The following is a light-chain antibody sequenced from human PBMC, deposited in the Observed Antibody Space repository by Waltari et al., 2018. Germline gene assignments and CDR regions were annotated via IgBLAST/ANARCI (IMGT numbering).Light chain of an antibody. Sequence: LLTQSPGTRPLSPGERATLSCRSSQSTTKKFVAWYPQKPGHAPRLLIYGASSRAAVIPDRFSGSGSGTDFTLTISRLEPDDSAVYYCQQYGSSVMYTFGQGTKLEIK. V-gene: IGKV3-20*01. CDR2: GAS. CDR3: QQYGSSVMYT. J-gene: IGKJ2*01. CDR1: QSTTKKF.